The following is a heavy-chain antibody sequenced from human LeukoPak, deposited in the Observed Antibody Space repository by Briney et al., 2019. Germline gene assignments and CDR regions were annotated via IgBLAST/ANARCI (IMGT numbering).Heavy chain of an antibody. CDR2: INPNSGGI. V-gene: IGHV1-2*02. J-gene: IGHJ5*02. D-gene: IGHD1-26*01. Sequence: ASVKVSCKASGYTFTGYYMHWVRQAPGQGLEWMGWINPNSGGINYAQKFQGRVTMTRDTSISTAYMELSRQRSDDTAVYYCARDKWELRGRNWFDPWGQGTLVTVSS. CDR1: GYTFTGYY. CDR3: ARDKWELRGRNWFDP.